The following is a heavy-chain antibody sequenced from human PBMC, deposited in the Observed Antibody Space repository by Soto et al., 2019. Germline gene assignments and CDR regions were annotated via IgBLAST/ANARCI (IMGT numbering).Heavy chain of an antibody. CDR2: ISYDGSNK. J-gene: IGHJ4*02. CDR3: AKDLKDFRGWFGELSH. D-gene: IGHD3-10*01. Sequence: GGSLRLSCAASGFTFSSYGMHWVRQAPGKGLEWVAVISYDGSNKYYADSVKGRFTISRDNSKNTLYLQMNSLRAEDTAVYYCAKDLKDFRGWFGELSHWGQGTLVTVSS. CDR1: GFTFSSYG. V-gene: IGHV3-30*18.